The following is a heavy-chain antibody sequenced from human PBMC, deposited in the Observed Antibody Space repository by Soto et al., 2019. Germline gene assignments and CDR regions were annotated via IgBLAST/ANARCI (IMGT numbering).Heavy chain of an antibody. D-gene: IGHD5-12*01. CDR2: IYYSGST. CDR1: GGSISNYY. CDR3: ARHPSLAAIFDP. Sequence: VIMSLTWSAAGGSISNYYGSWIRQTPGKGLEWIGYIYYSGSTTYNPSLTSRVTISVDTSKNQCSLKLSSVTAAATAVYYGARHPSLAAIFDPWGQGTLVTVSS. V-gene: IGHV4-59*08. J-gene: IGHJ5*02.